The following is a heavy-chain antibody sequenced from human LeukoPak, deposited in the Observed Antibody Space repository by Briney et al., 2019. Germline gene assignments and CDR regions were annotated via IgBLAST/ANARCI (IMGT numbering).Heavy chain of an antibody. J-gene: IGHJ4*02. CDR2: MNPNSGDT. D-gene: IGHD3-3*01. CDR1: GYTFTSYG. V-gene: IGHV1-8*02. CDR3: ARSYRITIFGVVITPFDY. Sequence: ASVKVSCKASGYTFTSYGISWVRQATGQGLEWVGCMNPNSGDTVYAQKFQGRITMTRNTSTSTAYMEVSSLRSDDTAVYYCARSYRITIFGVVITPFDYWGQGTLVTVSS.